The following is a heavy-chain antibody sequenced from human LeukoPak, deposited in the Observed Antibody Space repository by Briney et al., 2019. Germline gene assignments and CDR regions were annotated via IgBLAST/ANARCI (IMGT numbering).Heavy chain of an antibody. CDR3: ARCRTTVTAMPGY. CDR2: INKDESEK. Sequence: QTGGSLRLSCAASGFTFSSYCMSWVRQAPGKGLEWVANINKDESEKYYVDSVKGRFTISRDNAKNSLYLQMNSLRAEDTAVYYCARCRTTVTAMPGYWGQGTLVTVSS. V-gene: IGHV3-7*03. CDR1: GFTFSSYC. D-gene: IGHD4-17*01. J-gene: IGHJ4*02.